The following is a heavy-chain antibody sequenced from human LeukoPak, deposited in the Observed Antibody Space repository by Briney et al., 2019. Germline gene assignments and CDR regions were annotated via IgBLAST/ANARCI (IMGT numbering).Heavy chain of an antibody. Sequence: SVKVSCKASGGTFTSYTISWVRQAPGQGLEWMGRIIPILGIANYAQKLQGRVTITADKSTSTAYMELSSPRSEETAVHYFARDESPRFRSTFDIWGKGTMVTVSS. D-gene: IGHD5-12*01. CDR2: IIPILGIA. CDR3: ARDESPRFRSTFDI. CDR1: GGTFTSYT. J-gene: IGHJ3*02. V-gene: IGHV1-69*02.